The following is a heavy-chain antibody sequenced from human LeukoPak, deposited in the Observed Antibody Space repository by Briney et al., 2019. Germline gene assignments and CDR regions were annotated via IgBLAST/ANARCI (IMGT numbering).Heavy chain of an antibody. CDR3: ARDAQRGFDYSNSLKF. CDR1: GFTLSSYS. J-gene: IGHJ4*02. Sequence: GGSLRLSCATSGFTLSSYSMNWVRQAPGKGLEWVAVIWSDGSNKYYGNSVKGRFIIYRDDSQKTVYLQMNSLRAEDTAVYYCARDAQRGFDYSNSLKFWGQGALVTVSS. D-gene: IGHD4-11*01. V-gene: IGHV3-33*08. CDR2: IWSDGSNK.